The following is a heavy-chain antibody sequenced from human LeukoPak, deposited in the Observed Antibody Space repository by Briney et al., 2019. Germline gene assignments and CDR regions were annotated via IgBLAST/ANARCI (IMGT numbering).Heavy chain of an antibody. CDR2: IKQDGSEK. J-gene: IGHJ4*02. D-gene: IGHD1-26*01. CDR1: GFTFSGCW. CDR3: ARELALGIGAYNY. V-gene: IGHV3-7*03. Sequence: GGSLRLSCAASGFTFSGCWMSWVRQAPGKGLEWVAKIKQDGSEKYYVDSVKGRFTISRDNAKNSLDLQMNSLRAEDTAVYYCARELALGIGAYNYWGQGTLVTVSS.